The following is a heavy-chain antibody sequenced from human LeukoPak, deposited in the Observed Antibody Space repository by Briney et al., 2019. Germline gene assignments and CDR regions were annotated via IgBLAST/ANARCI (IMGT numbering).Heavy chain of an antibody. Sequence: SETLSLTCAVYGGSSSAYYWSWIRQPPGKGLEWIGEINHSGSTNYNPSLKSRVTISVDTSKNQFSLKLSSVTAADTAVYYCARRSSGYYWYAFGIWGQGTMVTVSS. CDR1: GGSSSAYY. J-gene: IGHJ3*02. CDR3: ARRSSGYYWYAFGI. D-gene: IGHD3-22*01. V-gene: IGHV4-34*01. CDR2: INHSGST.